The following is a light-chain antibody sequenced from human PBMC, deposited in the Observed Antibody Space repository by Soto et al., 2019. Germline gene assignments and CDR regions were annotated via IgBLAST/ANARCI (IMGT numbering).Light chain of an antibody. CDR2: LSSDGSH. CDR1: SGHSSYA. J-gene: IGLJ2*01. Sequence: QLVLTQSPSASASLGASVKLTCTLSSGHSSYAIAWHQQQPEKGPRYLMKLSSDGSHSKGDGIPDRFSGSSSGAERYLTISSPQSEAEADYYCQTWDTGARVVFGGGTKLTVL. V-gene: IGLV4-69*01. CDR3: QTWDTGARVV.